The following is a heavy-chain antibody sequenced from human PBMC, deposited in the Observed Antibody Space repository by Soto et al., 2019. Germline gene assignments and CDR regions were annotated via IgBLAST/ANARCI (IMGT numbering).Heavy chain of an antibody. CDR1: RYRFTRYW. V-gene: IGHV5-51*01. CDR2: IYPGDSDT. CDR3: ARTTAASRLYSGMDV. Sequence: GESLNTYCQRLRYRFTRYWIGWVRQMPGKGLEWMGIIYPGDSDTRYSASFQGQVTISADKSISTAYLQWSSLKASDTAMYYCARTTAASRLYSGMDVWGKENKGT. J-gene: IGHJ6*04. D-gene: IGHD2-2*01.